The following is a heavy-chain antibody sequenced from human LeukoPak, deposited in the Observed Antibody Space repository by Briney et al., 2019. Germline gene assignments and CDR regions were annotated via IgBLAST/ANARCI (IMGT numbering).Heavy chain of an antibody. D-gene: IGHD3-10*01. CDR2: IIPILGIA. V-gene: IGHV1-69*04. Sequence: SVKVSSKASGGTFSSYAISWVRQAPGQGLEWMGRIIPILGIANYAQKFQGRVTITADKSTSTAYMELSSLRSEDTAVYYCARDLYYNWFDPWGQGTLVTVSS. CDR3: ARDLYYNWFDP. J-gene: IGHJ5*02. CDR1: GGTFSSYA.